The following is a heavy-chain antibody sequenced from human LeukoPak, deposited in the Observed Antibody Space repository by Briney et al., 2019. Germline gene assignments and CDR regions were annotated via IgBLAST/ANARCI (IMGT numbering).Heavy chain of an antibody. CDR1: GFTFSSYA. CDR3: ASRGDTAMVTDY. D-gene: IGHD5-18*01. V-gene: IGHV3-23*01. CDR2: ISGSGGST. J-gene: IGHJ4*02. Sequence: PGGSLRLSCAASGFTFSSYAMSWVRQAPGKGLXWVSAISGSGGSTYYADSVKGRFTISRDNSKNTLYLQMNSLRAEDTAVYYCASRGDTAMVTDYWGQGTLVTVSS.